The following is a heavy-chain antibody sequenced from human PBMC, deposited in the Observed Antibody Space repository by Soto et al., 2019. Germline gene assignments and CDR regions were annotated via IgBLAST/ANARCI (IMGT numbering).Heavy chain of an antibody. Sequence: QVQLVQSGAEVKKPGSSVKVSCKASGGTFSSYTISWVRQAPGQGLEWMGRIIPILGIANYAQKFQGRVTXTSDKSTRTAYMELSSLRSEDTAVYYFASDSSEAYWGQGTLVTVSS. CDR1: GGTFSSYT. CDR3: ASDSSEAY. J-gene: IGHJ4*02. CDR2: IIPILGIA. D-gene: IGHD3-22*01. V-gene: IGHV1-69*02.